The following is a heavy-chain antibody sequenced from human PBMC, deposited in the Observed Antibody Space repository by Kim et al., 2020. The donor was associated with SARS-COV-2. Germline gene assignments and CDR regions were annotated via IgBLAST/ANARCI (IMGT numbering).Heavy chain of an antibody. CDR2: ISSSGSTI. J-gene: IGHJ4*02. D-gene: IGHD2-2*01. V-gene: IGHV3-48*03. CDR3: ARMGPDGGRDIVVVPAAHGFDY. Sequence: GGSLILSCAASGFTFSSYEMNWVRQAPGKGLEWVSYISSSGSTIYYADSVKGRFTISRDNAKNSLYLQMNSLSAEDTAAYYCARMGPDGGRDIVVVPAAHGFDYWGQGALVTVSS. CDR1: GFTFSSYE.